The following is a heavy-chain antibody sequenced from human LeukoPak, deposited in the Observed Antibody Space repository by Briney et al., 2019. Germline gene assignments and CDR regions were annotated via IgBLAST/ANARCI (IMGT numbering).Heavy chain of an antibody. CDR3: ARDGLAYCGGDCYPDY. Sequence: ASVKVSCKASGYTFTGYYMHWVRQVPGQGLEWMGWINPNSGGTNYAQKFQGRVTMTRDTSISTAYMELSRLRSDDTAVYYRARDGLAYCGGDCYPDYWGQGTLVTVSS. J-gene: IGHJ4*02. CDR1: GYTFTGYY. CDR2: INPNSGGT. D-gene: IGHD2-21*02. V-gene: IGHV1-2*02.